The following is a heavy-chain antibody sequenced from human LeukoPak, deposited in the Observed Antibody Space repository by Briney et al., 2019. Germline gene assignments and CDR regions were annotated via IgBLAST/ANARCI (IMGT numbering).Heavy chain of an antibody. D-gene: IGHD3-22*01. Sequence: ASVKVSCKASGYTFTSYDINWVRQATGQGLEWMGWMNPNSGNTGYAQNFQARVTMTGNTSISTAYMELSSLRSEDTAVYYCARPYDTSGRSPNDAFDIWGQGTMVTVSS. CDR1: GYTFTSYD. CDR2: MNPNSGNT. J-gene: IGHJ3*02. V-gene: IGHV1-8*01. CDR3: ARPYDTSGRSPNDAFDI.